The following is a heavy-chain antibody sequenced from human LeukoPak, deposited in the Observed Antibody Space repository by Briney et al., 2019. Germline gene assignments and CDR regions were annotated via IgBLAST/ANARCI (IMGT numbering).Heavy chain of an antibody. Sequence: SETLSLTCTVSGGPISSSSYYWGGIRQPPGKGLEWIGSIYYSGSTYYNPSLKSRVTISVDTSKNQFSLKLSSVTAADTAVYYCARQEIGLRSFDPWGQGTLVTVSS. CDR3: ARQEIGLRSFDP. CDR1: GGPISSSSYY. J-gene: IGHJ5*02. V-gene: IGHV4-39*01. CDR2: IYYSGST.